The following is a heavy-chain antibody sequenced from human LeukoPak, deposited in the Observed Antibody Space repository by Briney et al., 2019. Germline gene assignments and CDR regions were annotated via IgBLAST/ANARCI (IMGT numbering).Heavy chain of an antibody. CDR2: IYPGDSAT. J-gene: IGHJ4*02. Sequence: GASLKTSCKGSGYSFTSYWTGWVRQIPGKGLDWMGIIYPGDSATRYSPSFQGQVTFPADKSISTAYLQWSSLKASDTAMYYCARKHDYGDFPFDYWGKGTLVTVSS. CDR3: ARKHDYGDFPFDY. D-gene: IGHD4-17*01. CDR1: GYSFTSYW. V-gene: IGHV5-51*01.